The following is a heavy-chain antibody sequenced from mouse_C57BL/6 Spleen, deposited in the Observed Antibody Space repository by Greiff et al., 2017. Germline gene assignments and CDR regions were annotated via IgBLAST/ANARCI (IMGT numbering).Heavy chain of an antibody. Sequence: QVQLQQPGAELVKPGASVKLSCKASGYTFTSYWMHWVKQRPGQGLEWIGMIHPNSGSTNYNEKFKSKATLTVDKSSSTAYMQLSSLTSEDSAVYYCARRGGYSGYFDVWGTGTTVTVSS. V-gene: IGHV1-64*01. CDR2: IHPNSGST. CDR3: ARRGGYSGYFDV. D-gene: IGHD2-3*01. CDR1: GYTFTSYW. J-gene: IGHJ1*03.